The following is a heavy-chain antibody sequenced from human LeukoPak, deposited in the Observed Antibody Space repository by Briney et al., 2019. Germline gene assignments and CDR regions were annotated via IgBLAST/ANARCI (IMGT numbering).Heavy chain of an antibody. CDR1: GGSFSGYY. CDR2: INHSGST. J-gene: IGHJ4*02. CDR3: ARVESMVRGVIFY. Sequence: SETLSLTCAVYGGSFSGYYWSWIRQPPGKGLEWIGEINHSGSTNYNPSLKSRVTMSVDTSKNQFSLKLSSVTAADTAVYYCARVESMVRGVIFYWGQGTLVTVSS. V-gene: IGHV4-34*01. D-gene: IGHD3-10*01.